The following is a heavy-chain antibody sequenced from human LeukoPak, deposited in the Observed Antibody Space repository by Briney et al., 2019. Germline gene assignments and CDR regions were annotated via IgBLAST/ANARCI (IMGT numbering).Heavy chain of an antibody. CDR3: ARYYYYGMDV. Sequence: TGESLKISFKGSGFRFTTYWIGWVRQMSGKGLEWMGIIYPGDSDTTYSPSFQGQVTISADKSISTAYLQWSSLKASDTAMYYCARYYYYGMDVWGQGTTVTVSS. V-gene: IGHV5-51*01. J-gene: IGHJ6*02. CDR2: IYPGDSDT. CDR1: GFRFTTYW.